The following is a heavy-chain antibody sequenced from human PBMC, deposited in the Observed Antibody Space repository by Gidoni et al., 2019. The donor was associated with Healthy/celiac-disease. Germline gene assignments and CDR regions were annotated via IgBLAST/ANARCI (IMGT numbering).Heavy chain of an antibody. V-gene: IGHV3-48*02. CDR3: ATGVVVISEYFQH. J-gene: IGHJ1*01. Sequence: EVQLVESGGGLVQPGWSLRLSCAASVFPFRSYSMNGVRQAAGKGLEWVSYSSSSSSTIYYADSVKGRFTIYRDNAKNSLYLQMNSLRDEDTAVYYCATGVVVISEYFQHWGQGTLVTVSS. D-gene: IGHD3-22*01. CDR2: SSSSSSTI. CDR1: VFPFRSYS.